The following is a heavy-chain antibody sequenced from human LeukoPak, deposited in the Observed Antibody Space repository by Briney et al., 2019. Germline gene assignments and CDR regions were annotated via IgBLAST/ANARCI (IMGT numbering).Heavy chain of an antibody. D-gene: IGHD6-13*01. CDR3: AREGYSSSWYLY. J-gene: IGHJ4*02. V-gene: IGHV3-74*01. CDR1: GFTFSSYW. CDR2: INSDGSST. Sequence: GGSLRLSCAASGFTFSSYWMHWVRQAPGKGLVWVSRINSDGSSTSYADSVKGRLTISRDNAKNTLYLQMSSLRAEDTAVYYCAREGYSSSWYLYWGQGTLVTVSS.